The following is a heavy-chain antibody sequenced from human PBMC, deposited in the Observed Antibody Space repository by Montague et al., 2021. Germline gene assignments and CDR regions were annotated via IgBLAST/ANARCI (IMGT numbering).Heavy chain of an antibody. Sequence: SLRLSCAGSGFTLDSYMMSWVRQAPGKGLEWVSASSGTGADTYYADSVEGRFTISRDNSKNTLYLQMDSLRDDDTAVYYCARDGYNWIPYDYWGQGTLVTVSS. D-gene: IGHD1-1*01. CDR1: GFTLDSYM. V-gene: IGHV3-23*01. CDR3: ARDGYNWIPYDY. J-gene: IGHJ4*02. CDR2: SSGTGADT.